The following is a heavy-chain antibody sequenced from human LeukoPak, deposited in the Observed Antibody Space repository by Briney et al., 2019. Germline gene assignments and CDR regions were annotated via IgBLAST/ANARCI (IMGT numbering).Heavy chain of an antibody. Sequence: SETLSLTCAVYGGSFSGYYWSWIRQPPGRGLEWIGEINHSGSTNYNPSLKSRVTISVDTSKNQFSLELSSVTAADTAVYYCARRQYSRIFDCWGQGTLVTVSS. CDR3: ARRQYSRIFDC. V-gene: IGHV4-34*01. CDR2: INHSGST. J-gene: IGHJ4*02. D-gene: IGHD6-13*01. CDR1: GGSFSGYY.